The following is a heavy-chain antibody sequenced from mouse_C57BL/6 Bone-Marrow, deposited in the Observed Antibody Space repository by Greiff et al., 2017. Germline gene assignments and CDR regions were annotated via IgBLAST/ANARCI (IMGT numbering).Heavy chain of an antibody. Sequence: EVKLVESGGGLVKPGGSLKLSCAASGFTFSSYAMSWVRQTPEKRLEWVATISDGGSYTYYPDNVKGRFTISRDNAKNNLYLQMSHLKSEDTAMYYCARDRGQLRLNYFDYWGQGTTFTVSS. CDR2: ISDGGSYT. CDR3: ARDRGQLRLNYFDY. D-gene: IGHD3-2*02. V-gene: IGHV5-4*01. CDR1: GFTFSSYA. J-gene: IGHJ2*01.